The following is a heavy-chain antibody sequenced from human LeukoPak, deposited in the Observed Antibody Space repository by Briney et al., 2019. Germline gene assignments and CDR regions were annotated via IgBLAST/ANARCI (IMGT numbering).Heavy chain of an antibody. CDR1: GFTVSSNY. Sequence: GGSLRLSCAASGFTVSSNYMSWVRQAPGKGLEWVSVIYSGGSTYYADSVKGRFTISRDNSKNTLYLQMNSLRAEDTAVYYCAREGPGVVTPKRTSYYYYGMDVWGQGTTVTVSS. CDR2: IYSGGST. V-gene: IGHV3-53*01. J-gene: IGHJ6*02. D-gene: IGHD4-23*01. CDR3: AREGPGVVTPKRTSYYYYGMDV.